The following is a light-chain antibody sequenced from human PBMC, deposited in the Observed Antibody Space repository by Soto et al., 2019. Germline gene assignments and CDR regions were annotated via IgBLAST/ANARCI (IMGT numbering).Light chain of an antibody. V-gene: IGKV1-39*01. CDR1: QSISSY. CDR3: QQSYSTPWT. J-gene: IGKJ1*01. CDR2: AAS. Sequence: DIQMTQPPSSLSASVGDRVTITCRASQSISSYLNWYQQKPGKAPKLLIYAASSLQSGVPSRFSGSGSGTDFTLTISSLQPEDFATYYCQQSYSTPWTFGQGTRWIS.